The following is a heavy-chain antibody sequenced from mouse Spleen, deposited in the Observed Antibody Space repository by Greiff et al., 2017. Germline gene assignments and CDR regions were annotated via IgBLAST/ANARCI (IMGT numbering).Heavy chain of an antibody. D-gene: IGHD2-1*01. Sequence: QVQLQQSGAELVMPGASVKLSCKASGYTFTSYWMHWVKQRPGQGLEWIGEIDPSDSYTNYNQKFKGKATLTVDKSSSTAYMQLSSLTSEDSAVYYCAGGNYGWGQGTLVTVSA. J-gene: IGHJ3*01. CDR2: IDPSDSYT. V-gene: IGHV1-69*01. CDR1: GYTFTSYW. CDR3: AGGNYG.